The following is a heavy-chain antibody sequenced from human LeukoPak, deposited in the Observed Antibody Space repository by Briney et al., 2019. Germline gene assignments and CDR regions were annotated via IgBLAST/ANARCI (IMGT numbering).Heavy chain of an antibody. V-gene: IGHV3-30*04. CDR2: ISKDEGHE. D-gene: IGHD6-19*01. CDR3: ARDLNPSSSGWYDTFDH. CDR1: GFTFSDYA. J-gene: IGHJ4*01. Sequence: GGSLRLSCAASGFTFSDYALHWVRQSPAKGLEWVAVISKDEGHEFYADSVKGRFTVSRDNSMDTVTLLMTSLTPDDTAVYYCARDLNPSSSGWYDTFDHWGHGTLVTVSS.